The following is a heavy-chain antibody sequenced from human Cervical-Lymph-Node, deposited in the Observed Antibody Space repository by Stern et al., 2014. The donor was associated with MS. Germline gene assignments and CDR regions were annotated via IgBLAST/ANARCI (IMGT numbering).Heavy chain of an antibody. CDR3: ARDLSRSEDYSGGCPNY. D-gene: IGHD2-15*01. V-gene: IGHV1-46*03. CDR2: TDPSGGGS. CDR1: GYTFTNYY. J-gene: IGHJ4*02. Sequence: QVQLMQSGAEVKKPGASVKVSCTATGYTFTNYYMHWLRQAPGQGLEWMGITDPSGGGSTYAQKFQGRVTMTRDTSTSTVYMELSSLRSDDTAVYYCARDLSRSEDYSGGCPNYWGQGSLVTVSS.